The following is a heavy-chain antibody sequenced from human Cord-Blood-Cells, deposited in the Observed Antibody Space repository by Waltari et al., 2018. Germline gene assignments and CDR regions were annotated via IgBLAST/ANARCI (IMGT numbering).Heavy chain of an antibody. CDR2: IYWDDDK. Sequence: QITLKESGPTLVKPTQTLTLTCTFSGFSLSTSGVGVGWIRQPPGKALEWLALIYWDDDKRYSPSLKSRLTITKDTSKNQVVLTMTNMDPVDTATYYCAHSITIFGVVIIGFDYWGQGTLVTVSS. CDR1: GFSLSTSGVG. V-gene: IGHV2-5*02. CDR3: AHSITIFGVVIIGFDY. J-gene: IGHJ4*02. D-gene: IGHD3-3*01.